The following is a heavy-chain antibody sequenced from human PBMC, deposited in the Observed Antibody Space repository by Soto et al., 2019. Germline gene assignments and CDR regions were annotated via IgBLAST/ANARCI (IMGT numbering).Heavy chain of an antibody. J-gene: IGHJ6*02. CDR3: ARLAKEGSYCYYGMDV. CDR1: GYSFTSYW. Sequence: GESLKISCKGSGYSFTSYWISWVRQMPGKGLEWMGRIDPSDSYTNYSPSFQGHVTISADKSISTAYLQWSSLKASDTAMYYCARLAKEGSYCYYGMDVWGQGTTVTVSS. CDR2: IDPSDSYT. V-gene: IGHV5-10-1*01.